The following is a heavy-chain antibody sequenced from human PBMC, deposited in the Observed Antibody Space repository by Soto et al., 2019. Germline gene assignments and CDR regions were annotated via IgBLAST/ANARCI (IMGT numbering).Heavy chain of an antibody. Sequence: QLQLQESGPGLVKPPETLSLSCTVSGGSITSSSYWGWIRQPPGKGLEWIGSIYSTGNTYYNPSLKGRVTISADTSKNQFSLNLSSVTAADTAVYYCRSSSRYSTDVWGQGTTVYVSS. CDR1: GGSITSSSY. CDR3: RSSSRYSTDV. J-gene: IGHJ6*02. V-gene: IGHV4-39*01. CDR2: IYSTGNT. D-gene: IGHD6-13*01.